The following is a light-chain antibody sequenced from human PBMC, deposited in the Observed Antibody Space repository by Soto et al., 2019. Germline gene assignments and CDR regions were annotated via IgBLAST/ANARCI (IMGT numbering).Light chain of an antibody. CDR2: GAS. Sequence: EIVLTQSPGTLSLSPGERATLSCRASQSVSSSYLAWYQQKPGQAPRLLIYGASSRATGIPDRFSGSGSGTDFTLTISRLEPEDFAVYYCQQYGSIFGGGNKVEIK. J-gene: IGKJ4*01. V-gene: IGKV3-20*01. CDR3: QQYGSI. CDR1: QSVSSSY.